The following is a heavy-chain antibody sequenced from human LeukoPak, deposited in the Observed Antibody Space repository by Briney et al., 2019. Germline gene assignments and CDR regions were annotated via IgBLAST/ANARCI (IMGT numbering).Heavy chain of an antibody. CDR1: GFKFSDSY. CDR2: IGPTSTKN. Sequence: GGSLRLSCAASGFKFSDSYMSWIRQAPGKGLEWISYIGPTSTKNSYADSVEGRFTISRDNDRNSLYLQMDSLEDGDTAIYYCARGGNWFDPWGQGTLVTVSS. J-gene: IGHJ5*02. CDR3: ARGGNWFDP. V-gene: IGHV3-11*04. D-gene: IGHD3-16*01.